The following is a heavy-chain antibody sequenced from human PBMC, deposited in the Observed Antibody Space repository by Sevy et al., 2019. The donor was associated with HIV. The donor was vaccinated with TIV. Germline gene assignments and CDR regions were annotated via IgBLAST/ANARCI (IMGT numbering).Heavy chain of an antibody. J-gene: IGHJ6*02. CDR3: AGHGYCSSTSCYVGYYYYYYGMDV. Sequence: GGSLRLSCAASGFTFSSYSMNWVRQAPGKGLEWVSYISSSSSTIYYADSVKGRFTISRDNAKNSLYLQMNSLRAEETAVYYCAGHGYCSSTSCYVGYYYYYYGMDVWGQGTTVTVSS. CDR1: GFTFSSYS. D-gene: IGHD2-2*01. CDR2: ISSSSSTI. V-gene: IGHV3-48*01.